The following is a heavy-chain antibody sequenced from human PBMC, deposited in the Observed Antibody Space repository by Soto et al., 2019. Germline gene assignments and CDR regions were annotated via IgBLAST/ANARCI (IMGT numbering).Heavy chain of an antibody. CDR2: ISGSGGST. Sequence: GGSLRLSCAASGFTFSSYAMSWVRQAPGKGLEWVSAISGSGGSTYYADSVKGRFTISRDNSKNTLYLQVNSLRDEDTAMYYCTRETMTIRLYFDYWGQGALVTVSS. D-gene: IGHD3-3*01. J-gene: IGHJ4*02. V-gene: IGHV3-23*01. CDR1: GFTFSSYA. CDR3: TRETMTIRLYFDY.